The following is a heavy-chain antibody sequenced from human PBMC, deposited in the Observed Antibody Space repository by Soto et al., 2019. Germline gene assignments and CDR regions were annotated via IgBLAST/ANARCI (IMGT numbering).Heavy chain of an antibody. J-gene: IGHJ4*02. V-gene: IGHV3-23*01. CDR2: ISGGGSIT. CDR1: GFTFTNYA. D-gene: IGHD6-13*01. Sequence: GGSLRLSCAASGFTFTNYAMTWVRQAPGKGLEWVSTISGGGSITYYADSLKGRFTISRDNSKNTLYLQINSLRAEDTAVYYCAKTIRGGYSGSWYYFDYWGQGTLVTAPQ. CDR3: AKTIRGGYSGSWYYFDY.